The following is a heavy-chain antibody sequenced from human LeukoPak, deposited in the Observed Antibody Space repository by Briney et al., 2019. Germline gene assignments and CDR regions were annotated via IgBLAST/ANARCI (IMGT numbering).Heavy chain of an antibody. CDR2: ISPSGGST. Sequence: GASVKVSCKASGYTFTSYYMHWVRQAPGQGLEWMGIISPSGGSTSYAQKFQDRVTMTRDTSTSTVYMELSSLRSEDTAVYYCARDLDYSNYGVFYYYYMDVWGKGTTVTVSS. V-gene: IGHV1-46*03. J-gene: IGHJ6*03. CDR1: GYTFTSYY. D-gene: IGHD4-11*01. CDR3: ARDLDYSNYGVFYYYYMDV.